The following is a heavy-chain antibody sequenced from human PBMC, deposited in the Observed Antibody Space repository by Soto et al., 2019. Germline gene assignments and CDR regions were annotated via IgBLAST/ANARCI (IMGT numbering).Heavy chain of an antibody. CDR2: IYHRGTT. J-gene: IGHJ4*02. CDR3: ARGVSPDY. V-gene: IGHV4-4*02. Sequence: PSETLSLTCAVSGGSISSSSWWSWVRQPPGKGLEWIGEIYHRGTTNYNPSLKSRVTMSVDMSKNQFSLNLTSVTAADTAVYFCARGVSPDYWGQGTLVTVSS. CDR1: GGSISSSSW.